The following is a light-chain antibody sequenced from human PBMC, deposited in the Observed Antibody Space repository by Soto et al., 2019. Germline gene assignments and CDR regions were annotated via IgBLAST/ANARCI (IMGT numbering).Light chain of an antibody. J-gene: IGLJ1*01. CDR2: KVS. CDR3: TSPTPGSLYV. CDR1: SSDVGGYNY. Sequence: QSVLTQPAYVSGSPGQSITISCTGTSSDVGGYNYVSWYQQYPGRVPTLLIYKVSNRPSGISNRFSGSKSDNTASLTISGYHAEDEAYYFCTSPTPGSLYVFGSGTKLTVL. V-gene: IGLV2-14*01.